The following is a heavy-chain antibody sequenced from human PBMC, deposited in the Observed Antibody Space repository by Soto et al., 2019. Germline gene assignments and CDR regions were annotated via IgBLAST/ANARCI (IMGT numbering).Heavy chain of an antibody. V-gene: IGHV1-69*02. CDR3: ARADSSGWYLGLNYYYYYMDV. CDR1: GGTFSSYT. D-gene: IGHD6-19*01. J-gene: IGHJ6*03. CDR2: IIPILGIA. Sequence: ASVKVSCKASGGTFSSYTISGVRQAPGQGLEWMGRIIPILGIANYAQKFQGRVTITADKSTSTAYMELSSLRSEDTAVYYCARADSSGWYLGLNYYYYYMDVWGKGTTVTVSS.